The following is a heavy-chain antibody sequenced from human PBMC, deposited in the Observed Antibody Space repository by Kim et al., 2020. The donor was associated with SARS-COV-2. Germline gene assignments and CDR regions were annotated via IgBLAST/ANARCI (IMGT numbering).Heavy chain of an antibody. CDR2: ISSSGSTI. J-gene: IGHJ6*02. D-gene: IGHD6-19*01. CDR3: ARDCGGYSSGWPKYYYYYGMDV. CDR1: GFTFSSYE. V-gene: IGHV3-48*03. Sequence: GGSLRLSCAASGFTFSSYEMNWVRQAPGKGLEWVSYISSSGSTINYADSVKGRFTISRDNAKNSLYLQMNSLRAEDTAVYYCARDCGGYSSGWPKYYYYYGMDVWGQGTTVPVSS.